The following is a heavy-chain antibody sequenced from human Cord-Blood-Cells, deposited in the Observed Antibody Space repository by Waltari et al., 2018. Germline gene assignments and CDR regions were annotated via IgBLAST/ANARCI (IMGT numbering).Heavy chain of an antibody. Sequence: QVQLQESGPGLVKPSETLSLTCAASGYSISSGYYWGWIRRPPGKGLEWIGSIYHSGSTYYNPSLKSRVTISVDTSKNQFSLKLSSVTAADTAVYYCARDNYDSSGYYFQHWGQGTLVTVSS. CDR3: ARDNYDSSGYYFQH. D-gene: IGHD3-22*01. V-gene: IGHV4-38-2*02. CDR2: IYHSGST. J-gene: IGHJ1*01. CDR1: GYSISSGYY.